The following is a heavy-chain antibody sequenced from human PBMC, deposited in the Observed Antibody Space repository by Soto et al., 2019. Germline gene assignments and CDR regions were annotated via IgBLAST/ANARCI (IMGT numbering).Heavy chain of an antibody. CDR1: GFTFSNYA. D-gene: IGHD3-3*01. Sequence: LRVSCAASGFTFSNYAMSWVRQAPGKGLEWVSTISGRGGNTYYADSVKGRFTISRDNSRNTLYLQMDSLRVEDSAVYYCAKGPTVFGAVISFDYYYGMYVWGQGTPVTVSS. J-gene: IGHJ6*02. CDR3: AKGPTVFGAVISFDYYYGMYV. V-gene: IGHV3-23*01. CDR2: ISGRGGNT.